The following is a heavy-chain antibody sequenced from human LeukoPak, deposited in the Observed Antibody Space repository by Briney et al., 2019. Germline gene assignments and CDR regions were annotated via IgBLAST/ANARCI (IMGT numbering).Heavy chain of an antibody. CDR1: GFTFSTYT. J-gene: IGHJ4*02. D-gene: IGHD7-27*01. CDR2: IGNNGGGI. V-gene: IGHV3-23*01. CDR3: AIDPNWGTHS. Sequence: GGSLRLSCAVSGFTFSTYTMYWVRHPPGKRLEWVSIIGNNGGGIHYADSVRGRFTISRDNSKNALYLQMNSLRVEDTAVYYCAIDPNWGTHSWGQGVLVTVSS.